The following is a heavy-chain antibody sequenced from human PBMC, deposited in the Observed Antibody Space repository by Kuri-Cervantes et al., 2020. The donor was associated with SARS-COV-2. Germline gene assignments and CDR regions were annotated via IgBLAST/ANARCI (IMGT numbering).Heavy chain of an antibody. J-gene: IGHJ6*03. Sequence: LRLSCTVYAGSISSYYWSWIRQPPGKGLEWIGYIHYSGSTNYNPSLKSRVTISVDTSKNQFSLKLSSVTAADTAVYYCSRTLVVPAVMLGYYYYYMDVWGKGTTVTVSS. V-gene: IGHV4-59*01. CDR2: IHYSGST. D-gene: IGHD2-2*01. CDR3: SRTLVVPAVMLGYYYYYMDV. CDR1: AGSISSYY.